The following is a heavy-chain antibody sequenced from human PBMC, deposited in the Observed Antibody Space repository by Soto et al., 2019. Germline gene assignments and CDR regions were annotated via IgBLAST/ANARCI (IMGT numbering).Heavy chain of an antibody. J-gene: IGHJ4*02. D-gene: IGHD2-2*01. Sequence: EASVKVSCKASGYTFTSHGVSWLRQAPGQGLEWLGWISTYSGIRNYARKFQDRVTMGSDTSTSTVYMELRSLTSNDTAMYYCARDPSTSRFDYWGQGTLVSAPQ. CDR1: GYTFTSHG. V-gene: IGHV1-18*01. CDR3: ARDPSTSRFDY. CDR2: ISTYSGIR.